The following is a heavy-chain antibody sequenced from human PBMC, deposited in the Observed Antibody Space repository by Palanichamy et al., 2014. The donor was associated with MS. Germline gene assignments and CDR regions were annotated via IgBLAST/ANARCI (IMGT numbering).Heavy chain of an antibody. Sequence: EVQLVESGGGLVQPGGSLRLACAASGFSFSNYDMHWVRQVTGKGLEWVSAIGTAGDPYYPGSVKGRFTISRENAKNSLYLQMNSLSAGDTAVYYCAREGSGSIKGKLNWYFDLWGRGTLVTVSS. D-gene: IGHD3-22*01. J-gene: IGHJ2*01. CDR1: GFSFSNYD. CDR3: AREGSGSIKGKLNWYFDL. CDR2: IGTAGDP. V-gene: IGHV3-13*05.